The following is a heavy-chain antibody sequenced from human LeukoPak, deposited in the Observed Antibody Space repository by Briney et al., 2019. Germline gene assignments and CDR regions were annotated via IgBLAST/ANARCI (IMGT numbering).Heavy chain of an antibody. D-gene: IGHD6-19*01. CDR3: ARNGAVAGNYYYYYMDV. V-gene: IGHV1-2*02. Sequence: GASVKVSCKASGYTLTGYYMHWVRQAPGRGLEWMGWINPNSGGTNYAQKFQGRVTMTRDTSISTAYMELSRLRSDDTAVYYCARNGAVAGNYYYYYMDVWGKGTTVTISS. CDR1: GYTLTGYY. CDR2: INPNSGGT. J-gene: IGHJ6*03.